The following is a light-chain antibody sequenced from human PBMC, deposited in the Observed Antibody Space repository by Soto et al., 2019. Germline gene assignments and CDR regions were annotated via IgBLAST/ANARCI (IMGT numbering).Light chain of an antibody. CDR3: QQYNDYPWT. Sequence: DIRMTQSPSTLSASVGDRVTITCRASQSISVWLAWYQQKPGKAPKLLIYKASSLESEVPSRFSGSGSGTEFTLTVSSLQPDDFAAYYCQQYNDYPWTFGQGTKVEIK. CDR1: QSISVW. CDR2: KAS. J-gene: IGKJ1*01. V-gene: IGKV1-5*03.